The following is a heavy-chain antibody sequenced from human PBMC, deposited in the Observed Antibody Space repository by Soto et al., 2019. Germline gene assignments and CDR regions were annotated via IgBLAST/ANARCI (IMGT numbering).Heavy chain of an antibody. V-gene: IGHV4-34*01. CDR3: ARVRGTMIVVVMPLHYFDY. D-gene: IGHD3-22*01. CDR2: INHSGST. J-gene: IGHJ4*02. CDR1: GGSFSGYY. Sequence: SETLSLTCAVYGGSFSGYYWSWIRQPPGKGLEWIGEINHSGSTNYNPSLKSRVTISVDTSKNQFSLKLSSVTAADTAVYYCARVRGTMIVVVMPLHYFDYWGQGTLVTVSS.